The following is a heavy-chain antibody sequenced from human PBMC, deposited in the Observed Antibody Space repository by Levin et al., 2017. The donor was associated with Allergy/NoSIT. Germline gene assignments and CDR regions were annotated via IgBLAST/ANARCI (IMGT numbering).Heavy chain of an antibody. CDR3: ARDQRGIAAAEFMY. D-gene: IGHD6-13*01. CDR2: IYYSGST. J-gene: IGHJ4*02. V-gene: IGHV4-39*07. CDR1: GGSISSSSYY. Sequence: GSLRLSCTVSGGSISSSSYYWGWIRQPPGKGLEWIGSIYYSGSTYYNPSLKSRVTISVDTSKNQFSLKLSSVTAADTAVYYCARDQRGIAAAEFMYWGQGTLVTVSS.